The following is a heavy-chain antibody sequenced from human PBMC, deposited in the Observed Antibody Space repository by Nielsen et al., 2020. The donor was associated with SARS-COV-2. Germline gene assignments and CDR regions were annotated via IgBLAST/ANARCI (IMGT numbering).Heavy chain of an antibody. V-gene: IGHV4-34*01. J-gene: IGHJ4*02. CDR3: ARGRGLLWFGELPYYFDY. Sequence: SETLSFTCAVYGGSFSGYYWSWIRQPPGKGLEWIGEINHSGSTNYNPSLKSRVTISVDTSKNQFSLKLSSVTAADTAVYYCARGRGLLWFGELPYYFDYWGQGTLVTVSS. D-gene: IGHD3-10*01. CDR2: INHSGST. CDR1: GGSFSGYY.